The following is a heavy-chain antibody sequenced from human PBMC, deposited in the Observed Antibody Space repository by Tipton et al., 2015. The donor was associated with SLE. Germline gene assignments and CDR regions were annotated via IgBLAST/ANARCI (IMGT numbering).Heavy chain of an antibody. V-gene: IGHV4-39*07. CDR2: VYYTGST. D-gene: IGHD3-22*01. CDR3: ARDEYRYDGTGYHLLGHFDY. J-gene: IGHJ4*02. Sequence: WVRQPPGKGLEWIGSVYYTGSTFFSPSLKSRVAISIDTSKNEFSLHLRSVTAADTAVYYCARDEYRYDGTGYHLLGHFDYWGQGTLVTVSS.